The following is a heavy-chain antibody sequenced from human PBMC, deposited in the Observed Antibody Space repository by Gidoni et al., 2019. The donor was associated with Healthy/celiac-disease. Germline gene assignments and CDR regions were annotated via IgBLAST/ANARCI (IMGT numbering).Heavy chain of an antibody. CDR3: ASGRLVRRGGLGYYYMDV. Sequence: QVQLQQWGAGLLKPSETLSLTCAVDGGAFSGYYGSWIRQPPGKGLEWIGEINHSGSTNYNPSLKSRVTISVYTSKTQFSLKLSSVTAADTAVYYCASGRLVRRGGLGYYYMDVWGKGTTVTVSS. V-gene: IGHV4-34*01. CDR2: INHSGST. J-gene: IGHJ6*03. CDR1: GGAFSGYY. D-gene: IGHD3-16*01.